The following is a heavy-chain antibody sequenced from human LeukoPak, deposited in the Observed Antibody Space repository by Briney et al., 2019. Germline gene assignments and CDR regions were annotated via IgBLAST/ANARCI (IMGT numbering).Heavy chain of an antibody. Sequence: ASVKVSCKASGYTFTGYYMHWVRQAPGQGLEWMGWINPNSGNTGYAQKFQGRVTMTRNTSISTAYMELSSLRSEDTAVYYCAGATDTDAFDIWGQGTMVTVSS. CDR2: INPNSGNT. CDR3: AGATDTDAFDI. V-gene: IGHV1-8*02. CDR1: GYTFTGYY. D-gene: IGHD5-18*01. J-gene: IGHJ3*02.